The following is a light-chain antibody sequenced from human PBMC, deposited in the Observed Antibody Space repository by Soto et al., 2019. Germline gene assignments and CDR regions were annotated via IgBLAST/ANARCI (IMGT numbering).Light chain of an antibody. CDR2: RTS. J-gene: IGKJ1*01. CDR3: QQYNNWWT. Sequence: EIVLTQSPGTLSLSPGERATLSCRASQSVSSSYLAWYQQKPGQAPRLLIYRTSNRATGIPDRFSGSESGTKFTLTISSLQSEDFAVYYCQQYNNWWTFGQGTKVDIK. CDR1: QSVSSSY. V-gene: IGKV3-20*01.